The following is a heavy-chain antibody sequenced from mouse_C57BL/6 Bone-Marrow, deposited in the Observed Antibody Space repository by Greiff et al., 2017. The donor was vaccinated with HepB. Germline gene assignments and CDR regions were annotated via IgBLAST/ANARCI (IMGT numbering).Heavy chain of an antibody. V-gene: IGHV2-2*01. CDR2: IWSGGST. Sequence: VKLVESGPGLVQPSQSLSITCTVSGFSLTSYGVHWVRQSPGKGLEWLGVIWSGGSTDYNAAFISRLSISKDNSKSQVFFKMNSLQADDTAIYYCARTPYYYGSPAWFAYWGQGTLVTVSA. CDR1: GFSLTSYG. D-gene: IGHD1-1*01. J-gene: IGHJ3*01. CDR3: ARTPYYYGSPAWFAY.